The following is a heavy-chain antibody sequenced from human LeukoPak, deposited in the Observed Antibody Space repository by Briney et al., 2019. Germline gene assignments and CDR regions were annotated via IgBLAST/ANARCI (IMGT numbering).Heavy chain of an antibody. CDR2: IYASGST. J-gene: IGHJ6*03. V-gene: IGHV4-4*07. Sequence: SENLSFTCTGSGGTSYTIYWSWIRQRPGKGLEWFGRIYASGSTNYNPSLESRVTMSEDTSKNQFSVKLTSVTAADTAVYYCARVTRYYYVSTYYMDLWGKGTTVTISS. CDR3: ARVTRYYYVSTYYMDL. D-gene: IGHD3-22*01. CDR1: GGTSYTIY.